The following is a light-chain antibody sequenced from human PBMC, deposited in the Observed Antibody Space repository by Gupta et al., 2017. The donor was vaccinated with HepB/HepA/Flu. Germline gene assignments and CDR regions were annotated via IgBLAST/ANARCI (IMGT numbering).Light chain of an antibody. J-gene: IGKJ2*01. Sequence: DIQMPQSPSSLSASVGDRVTITCQASQDISNYLNWYQQKPGKAPKLLIYDASNLETGVPSRFSGSGSGTDFTFTISSLQPEDIATYYCQQEDNLPHTFGQGTKVEIK. CDR2: DAS. CDR1: QDISNY. CDR3: QQEDNLPHT. V-gene: IGKV1-33*01.